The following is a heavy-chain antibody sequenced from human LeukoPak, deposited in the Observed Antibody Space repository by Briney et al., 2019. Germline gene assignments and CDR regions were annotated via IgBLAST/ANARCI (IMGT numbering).Heavy chain of an antibody. CDR1: GFTCSSYA. V-gene: IGHV3-30*04. J-gene: IGHJ6*03. CDR3: ARVVVPNYYYYMDV. CDR2: ISYDVINK. Sequence: GGSLRLSCAAFGFTCSSYAMHWVRQAPGKGLECGAVISYDVINKYYADSVKGRFTISRDNAKKSLYLQMNSLRAEDTAVYYCARVVVPNYYYYMDVWGKGTTVTVSS. D-gene: IGHD2-2*01.